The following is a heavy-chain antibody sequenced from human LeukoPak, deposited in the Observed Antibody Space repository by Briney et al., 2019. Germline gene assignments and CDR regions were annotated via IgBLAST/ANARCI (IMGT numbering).Heavy chain of an antibody. Sequence: GGSLTLSCAASGFTFSSYGMHWVRQAPGKGLEWVALIGYDATNEYYADSVKGRFTISRDNSKNTLYMQMKSLRAEDTAVYYCARDFYCSRTSCYAPSFDYWGQGTLVTVSS. J-gene: IGHJ4*02. V-gene: IGHV3-33*08. CDR3: ARDFYCSRTSCYAPSFDY. D-gene: IGHD2-2*01. CDR2: IGYDATNE. CDR1: GFTFSSYG.